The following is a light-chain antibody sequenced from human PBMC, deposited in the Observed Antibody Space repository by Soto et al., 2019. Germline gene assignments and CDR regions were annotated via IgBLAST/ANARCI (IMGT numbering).Light chain of an antibody. CDR3: QSFDSSLSAYV. CDR2: GNN. J-gene: IGLJ1*01. CDR1: SSNIGAGFE. Sequence: QSALTQPPSLSGAPGQRVTSSCTGGSSNIGAGFEVQWYQQLPGRAPKLLIYGNNNRPSGVPERFSGSNSGTSASLAISGLQAEDESDYYCQSFDSSLSAYVFGTGTKVTVL. V-gene: IGLV1-40*01.